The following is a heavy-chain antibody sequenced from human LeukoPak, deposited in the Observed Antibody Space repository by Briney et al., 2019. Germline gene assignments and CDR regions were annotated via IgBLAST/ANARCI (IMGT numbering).Heavy chain of an antibody. J-gene: IGHJ4*02. V-gene: IGHV4-59*01. CDR1: GGSTSDYY. CDR2: IYYRGTT. D-gene: IGHD1-1*01. CDR3: ARGPPRTGRERYFDY. Sequence: SETLSLTCTVSGGSTSDYYWNWIRQPPGKGLEWIGYIYYRGTTNYNPSLNSRVTISLDSSRNQFSLRLNSVNAADTAIYYCARGPPRTGRERYFDYWGQGTLVSVSS.